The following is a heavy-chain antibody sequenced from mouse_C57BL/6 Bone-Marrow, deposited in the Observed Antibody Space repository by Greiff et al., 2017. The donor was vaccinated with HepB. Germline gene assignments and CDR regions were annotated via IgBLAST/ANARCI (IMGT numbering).Heavy chain of an antibody. D-gene: IGHD2-2*01. CDR2: IDPENGDT. CDR1: GFNIKDDY. Sequence: EVQLQQSGAELVRPGASVKLSCTASGFNIKDDYMHWVKQRPEQGLEWIGWIDPENGDTEYASKFQGKATITADTSSNTAYLQLSSLTSEDPAVYYFTNGYDVGYYAMDYWGQGTSVTVSS. J-gene: IGHJ4*01. V-gene: IGHV14-4*01. CDR3: TNGYDVGYYAMDY.